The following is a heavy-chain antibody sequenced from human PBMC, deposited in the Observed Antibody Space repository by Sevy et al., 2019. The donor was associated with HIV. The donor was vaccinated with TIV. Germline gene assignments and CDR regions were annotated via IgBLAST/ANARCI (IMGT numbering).Heavy chain of an antibody. Sequence: GSLRLSCAASGFTFSDYYMSWIRQAPGKGLEWVSYISSSGSTIYYADSVKGRFTISRDNAKNSLYLQMNSLRAEDTAMYYCARDLSRDGYNSPYYYGMDVWGQGTTVTVSS. D-gene: IGHD5-12*01. CDR3: ARDLSRDGYNSPYYYGMDV. CDR2: ISSSGSTI. V-gene: IGHV3-11*01. CDR1: GFTFSDYY. J-gene: IGHJ6*02.